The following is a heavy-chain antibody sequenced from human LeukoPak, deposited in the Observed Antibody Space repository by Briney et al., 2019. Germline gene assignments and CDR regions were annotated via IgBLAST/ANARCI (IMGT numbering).Heavy chain of an antibody. D-gene: IGHD6-19*01. CDR2: IIHSGGT. CDR3: ARGPLAFRRVAGIFS. J-gene: IGHJ5*02. V-gene: IGHV4-34*01. Sequence: PSETLSLTCAVSGGSFNGYSYTWIRQPPEKGLEWIGEIIHSGGTSYNPSLKSRLTISVDTSRKQFSLKLTSVTAADTALYFCARGPLAFRRVAGIFSWGRGTQVTVSS. CDR1: GGSFNGYS.